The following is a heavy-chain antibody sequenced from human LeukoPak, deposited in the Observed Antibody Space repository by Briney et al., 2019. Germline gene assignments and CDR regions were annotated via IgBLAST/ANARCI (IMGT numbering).Heavy chain of an antibody. CDR1: RFTFSTYW. CDR2: IKQDGREK. CDR3: ARDRGNDYNSYFFDY. Sequence: GGSLRLSCAASRFTFSTYWMSWVRQAPGKGLEWVANIKQDGREKCYVDSVKGRFTISRDNAKNSLYLQMNSLRAEDTAVYYCARDRGNDYNSYFFDYWGQGILVTVSS. D-gene: IGHD5-24*01. J-gene: IGHJ4*02. V-gene: IGHV3-7*01.